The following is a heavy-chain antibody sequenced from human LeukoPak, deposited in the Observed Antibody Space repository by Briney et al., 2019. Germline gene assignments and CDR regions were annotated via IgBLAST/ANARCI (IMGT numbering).Heavy chain of an antibody. CDR2: INHSGST. J-gene: IGHJ5*02. Sequence: SETLSLTCAVYGGSFSGYYWSWIRQPPGKGLEWIGEINHSGSTNYNPSLKSRVTISVDTSKNQFSLKLSSVTAADTAAYYCARDRDSSSSGRWFDPWGQGTLVTVSS. V-gene: IGHV4-34*01. D-gene: IGHD6-6*01. CDR3: ARDRDSSSSGRWFDP. CDR1: GGSFSGYY.